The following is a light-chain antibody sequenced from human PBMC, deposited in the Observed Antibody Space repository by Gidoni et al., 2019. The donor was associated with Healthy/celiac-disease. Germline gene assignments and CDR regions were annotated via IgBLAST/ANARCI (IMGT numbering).Light chain of an antibody. CDR1: SGHSSYA. V-gene: IGLV4-69*01. J-gene: IGLJ2*01. CDR2: LNSDGSH. CDR3: QTWGTGTVV. Sequence: QLVLTQSPSASASLGASVKLTSTLSSGHSSYAIAWPQQQPEKGPRYLMKLNSDGSHSKGYGIPDRFSGSSSGAERYLTISSLQSEDEADYYCQTWGTGTVVFGGGTKLTVL.